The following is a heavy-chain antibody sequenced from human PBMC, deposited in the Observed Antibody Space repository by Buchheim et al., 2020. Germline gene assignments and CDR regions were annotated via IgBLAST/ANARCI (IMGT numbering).Heavy chain of an antibody. CDR1: GYTFTSYY. Sequence: QVQLVQSGAEVKKPGASVKVSCKASGYTFTSYYMHWVRQAPGQGLEWMGIINPSGGSTSYAQKFQGRVTMTRDTSTSQVYMELSSLRSEDTAVDYCARFSISAAPSYGMDVWGQGTT. CDR3: ARFSISAAPSYGMDV. J-gene: IGHJ6*02. V-gene: IGHV1-46*01. CDR2: INPSGGST. D-gene: IGHD6-13*01.